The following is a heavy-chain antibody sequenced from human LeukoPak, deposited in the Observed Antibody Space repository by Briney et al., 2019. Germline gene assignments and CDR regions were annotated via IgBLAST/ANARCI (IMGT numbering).Heavy chain of an antibody. CDR3: ARGSYGSGSYRPFGP. D-gene: IGHD3-10*01. J-gene: IGHJ5*02. CDR1: GFTFSNYW. V-gene: IGHV4-59*05. CDR2: IYYSGST. Sequence: GSLRLSCAASGFTFSNYWMSWVRQAPGKGLEWIGSIYYSGSTYYNPSLKSRVTISVDTSKNQFSLKPSSVTAADTAVYYCARGSYGSGSYRPFGPWGQGTLVTVSS.